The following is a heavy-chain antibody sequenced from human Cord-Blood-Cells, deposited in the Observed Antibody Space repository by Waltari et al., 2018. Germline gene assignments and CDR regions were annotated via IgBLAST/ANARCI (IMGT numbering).Heavy chain of an antibody. J-gene: IGHJ4*02. Sequence: QVQLVQSGAEVKKPGSSVKVSCKASGGTFSRYAISWGRQAPGQGLEWMGGIIPILGIANDAQKFQGRVTSTADKSTSTAYMELSSLRSEDTAVYYCARVAHDYTFDYWGQGTLVTVSS. CDR2: IIPILGIA. CDR1: GGTFSRYA. V-gene: IGHV1-69*10. D-gene: IGHD2-2*02. CDR3: ARVAHDYTFDY.